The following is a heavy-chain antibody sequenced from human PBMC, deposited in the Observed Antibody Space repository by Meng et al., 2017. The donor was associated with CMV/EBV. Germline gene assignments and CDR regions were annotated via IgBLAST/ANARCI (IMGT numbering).Heavy chain of an antibody. V-gene: IGHV4-39*07. Sequence: GSLRLSCTVSGGSISSSSYYWGWLRQPPGKGLEWIGSIYYSGSTYYNPSLKSRVTISVDTSKNQFSLKLSSVTAADTAVYYCRVYSSGWYYFDYWGQGTLVTVSS. CDR3: RVYSSGWYYFDY. D-gene: IGHD6-19*01. J-gene: IGHJ4*02. CDR1: GGSISSSSYY. CDR2: IYYSGST.